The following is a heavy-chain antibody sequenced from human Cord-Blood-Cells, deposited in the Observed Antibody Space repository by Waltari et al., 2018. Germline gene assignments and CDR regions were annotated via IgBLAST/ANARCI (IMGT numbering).Heavy chain of an antibody. J-gene: IGHJ2*01. CDR1: GGSFSGYY. Sequence: QVQLQQWGAGLLKPSETLSLTCAVYGGSFSGYYWSWIRQPPGKGLEWIGEINHSGRTNDNPALKSRVTISVDTSKNQFSLKRSSVTAAYTAVYYCARGRGYRSYWYFDLWGRGTLVTVSS. V-gene: IGHV4-34*01. CDR2: INHSGRT. D-gene: IGHD2-15*01. CDR3: ARGRGYRSYWYFDL.